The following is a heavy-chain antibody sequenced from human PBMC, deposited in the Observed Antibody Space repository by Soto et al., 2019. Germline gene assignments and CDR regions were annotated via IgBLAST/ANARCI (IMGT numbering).Heavy chain of an antibody. V-gene: IGHV3-23*01. CDR3: AKDLEFWGGYYSGLDY. CDR1: GFTFSSYA. D-gene: IGHD3-3*01. CDR2: ITTSGGST. J-gene: IGHJ4*02. Sequence: EVQLLESGGGLVQPGGSLRLSCAASGFTFSSYAMTWVRQAPGKGLEWVSGITTSGGSTYYADSVKGRFTISRDNSKNTLYLQMNSLRAEDTAVYYCAKDLEFWGGYYSGLDYWGQGTLVTVSS.